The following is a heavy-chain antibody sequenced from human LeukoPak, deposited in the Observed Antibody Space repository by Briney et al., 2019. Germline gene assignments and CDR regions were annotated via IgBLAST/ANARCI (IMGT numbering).Heavy chain of an antibody. Sequence: SSETLSLTCTVSGGSISSYYWSWIRQPAGKGLEWIGRIYTSGSTNYNPSLKSRVTMSVDTSKNQFSLKLSSVTAADTAVYYCARTDIVATIDAFDIWGQGTMVTVSS. CDR3: ARTDIVATIDAFDI. D-gene: IGHD5-12*01. V-gene: IGHV4-4*07. J-gene: IGHJ3*02. CDR2: IYTSGST. CDR1: GGSISSYY.